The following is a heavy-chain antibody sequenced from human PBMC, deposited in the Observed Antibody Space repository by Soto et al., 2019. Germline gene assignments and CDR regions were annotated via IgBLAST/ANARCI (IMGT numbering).Heavy chain of an antibody. CDR2: ISSSSSTI. CDR1: GFTFSSYS. Sequence: EVQLVESGGGLVQPGGSLRLSCAASGFTFSSYSMNWVRQAPGKGLEWVSYISSSSSTIYYADSVKGRFTISRDNAKNSLYLQMNSLRDEDTAVYYCARESYVWGSQRALFDLWGRGTLVTVSS. D-gene: IGHD3-16*01. J-gene: IGHJ2*01. V-gene: IGHV3-48*02. CDR3: ARESYVWGSQRALFDL.